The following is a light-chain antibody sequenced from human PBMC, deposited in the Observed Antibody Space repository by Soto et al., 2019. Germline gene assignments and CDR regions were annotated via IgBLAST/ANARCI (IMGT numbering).Light chain of an antibody. Sequence: DIVMTQSPLSLPVTPGEPASISCRSSQSLLHSNGYNDLDWYLQKPGQSPQLLIYLASNRASGVSHRVSGSGSGTDFTLKISRVEAEDVGVYYCMQSLQTLPLTFGGGTKVEMK. CDR3: MQSLQTLPLT. CDR2: LAS. CDR1: QSLLHSNGYND. V-gene: IGKV2-28*01. J-gene: IGKJ4*01.